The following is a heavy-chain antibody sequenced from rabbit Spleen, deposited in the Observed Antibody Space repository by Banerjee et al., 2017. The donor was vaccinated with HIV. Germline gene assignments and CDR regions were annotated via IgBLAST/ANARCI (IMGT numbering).Heavy chain of an antibody. V-gene: IGHV1S45*01. CDR3: ARNYVNAFDP. D-gene: IGHD1-1*01. CDR1: GVSLNDKDV. CDR2: INAVTGKA. J-gene: IGHJ2*01. Sequence: EQLEESGGGLVKPEGSLTLTCKASGVSLNDKDVMCWVRQAPGKGLEWIACINAVTGKAVYATWAKGRFTFSKTSSTTVTLQMTSLTAADTATYFCARNYVNAFDPWGQGTLVTVS.